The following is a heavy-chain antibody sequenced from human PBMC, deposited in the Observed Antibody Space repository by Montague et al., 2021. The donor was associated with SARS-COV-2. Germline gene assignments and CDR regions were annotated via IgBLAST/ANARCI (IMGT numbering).Heavy chain of an antibody. J-gene: IGHJ6*02. Sequence: ALRLSCAASGFSFSNYEMHWVRQAPGKGLEWVSYISSSEGTKYYAESVKGRFTISRDNARNSLFLQMNSLRLEDTAIYYCARDSSASRGIFGYVYAMDVWGQGTMVTVSS. CDR2: ISSSEGTK. CDR3: ARDSSASRGIFGYVYAMDV. D-gene: IGHD3-3*02. CDR1: GFSFSNYE. V-gene: IGHV3-48*03.